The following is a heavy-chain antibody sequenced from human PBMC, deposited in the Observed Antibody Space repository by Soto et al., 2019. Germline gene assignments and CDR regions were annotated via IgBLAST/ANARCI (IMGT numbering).Heavy chain of an antibody. CDR3: AKDLDSDSSGYYYGYFDL. V-gene: IGHV3-23*01. CDR2: ISGSGGST. D-gene: IGHD3-22*01. Sequence: EVQLLESGGGLVQPGGSLRLSCAASGFTFSSYAMSWVRQAPGKGLEWVSAISGSGGSTYYADSVKGRFTISRDNSKNPLYLQMNSLRAEDTAVYYCAKDLDSDSSGYYYGYFDLWGRGTLVTVSS. CDR1: GFTFSSYA. J-gene: IGHJ2*01.